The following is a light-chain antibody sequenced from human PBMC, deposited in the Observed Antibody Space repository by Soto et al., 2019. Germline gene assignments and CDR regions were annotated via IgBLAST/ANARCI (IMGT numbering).Light chain of an antibody. CDR1: QSVSSK. CDR3: QHYNNWPGT. CDR2: GAS. Sequence: EIVLTQSPCTLSVSPGERATLSCRASQSVSSKLAWYQQKPGQAPRLLFYGASTGATGIPARFSGSGSETDFTLSISSLQSEDFAVYYCQHYNNWPGTFGQGTNVEIK. V-gene: IGKV3-15*01. J-gene: IGKJ1*01.